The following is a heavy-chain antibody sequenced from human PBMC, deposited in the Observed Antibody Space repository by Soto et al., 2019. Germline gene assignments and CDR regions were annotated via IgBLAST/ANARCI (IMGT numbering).Heavy chain of an antibody. Sequence: GGSLRLSCAASGFTFGGYGVHWVRQAPGKGLEWVAIISYDGSNKYYADSVKGRFTISRDNSKNTLYLQMNSLRAEDTAVYYCAKRGIEVAGKYRWFDPWGQGTLVTVSS. J-gene: IGHJ5*02. V-gene: IGHV3-30*18. CDR1: GFTFGGYG. CDR2: ISYDGSNK. D-gene: IGHD6-19*01. CDR3: AKRGIEVAGKYRWFDP.